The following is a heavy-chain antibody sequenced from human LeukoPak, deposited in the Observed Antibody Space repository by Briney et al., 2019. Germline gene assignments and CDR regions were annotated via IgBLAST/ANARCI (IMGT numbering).Heavy chain of an antibody. J-gene: IGHJ4*02. CDR3: ARGGFGRYYYGSGRGNPSYYFDY. CDR1: GGSISSGDYY. V-gene: IGHV4-30-4*01. CDR2: IYYSGST. Sequence: PSQTLSLTCTVSGGSISSGDYYWSWIRQPPGKGLEWIGYIYYSGSTYYNPSLKSRVTISVDTSKNQFSLKLSSVTAADTAVYYCARGGFGRYYYGSGRGNPSYYFDYWGQGTLVTVSS. D-gene: IGHD3-10*01.